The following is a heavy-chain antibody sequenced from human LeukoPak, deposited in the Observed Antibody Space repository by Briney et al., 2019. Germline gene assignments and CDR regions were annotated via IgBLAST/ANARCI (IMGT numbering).Heavy chain of an antibody. D-gene: IGHD5-18*01. V-gene: IGHV4-4*07. CDR3: ARTRGSKLWYAFDI. CDR1: GGSISSDY. Sequence: SETLFLTCTVSGGSISSDYWSWIRQPAGKGLEWIGSIYHSGSTYYNPSLKSRVTISVDTSKNQFSLKLSSVTAADTAVYYCARTRGSKLWYAFDIWGQGTMVTVSS. J-gene: IGHJ3*02. CDR2: IYHSGST.